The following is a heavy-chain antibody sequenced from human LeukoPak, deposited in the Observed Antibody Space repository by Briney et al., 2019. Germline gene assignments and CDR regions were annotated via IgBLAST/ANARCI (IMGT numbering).Heavy chain of an antibody. J-gene: IGHJ3*02. D-gene: IGHD2-15*01. V-gene: IGHV3-72*01. CDR1: GFTLTDHR. CDR2: SSDRHYGYTT. CDR3: VRAGGTRGYDI. Sequence: PGGSLRLSCAVSGFTLTDHRMDWVRQVPGKRPQWVGRSSDRHYGYTTEYAASVQGRFTISRSASESSFYLQMNSLKTEDTAVYYCVRAGGTRGYDIWGKGTTVIVSS.